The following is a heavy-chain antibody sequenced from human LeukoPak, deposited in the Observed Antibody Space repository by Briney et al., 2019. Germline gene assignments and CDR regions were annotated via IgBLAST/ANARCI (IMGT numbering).Heavy chain of an antibody. Sequence: SVKVSCKASVGTFISYAISWVRQAPGQGLEWVGRIMPILGIANYAQKFQGRVTITADKSTSTAYMELSSLRSEDTAVYYCAGKNYYDSSGYLRFDYWGQGTLVTVSS. V-gene: IGHV1-69*04. J-gene: IGHJ4*02. CDR1: VGTFISYA. CDR3: AGKNYYDSSGYLRFDY. CDR2: IMPILGIA. D-gene: IGHD3-22*01.